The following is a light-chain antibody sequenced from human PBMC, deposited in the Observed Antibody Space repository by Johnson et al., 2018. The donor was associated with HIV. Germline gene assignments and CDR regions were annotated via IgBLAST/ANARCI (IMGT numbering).Light chain of an antibody. J-gene: IGLJ1*01. CDR2: DNN. Sequence: QSVLTQPPSVSAAPGQKVTISCSGTSSNIGNHYVSWYQLLPGTAPKLLIYDNNQRPSGIPDRFSVSKSGTSATLGITGLQTGDEADYYWGTWDSSLSTYVFGSGTKVTVL. CDR3: GTWDSSLSTYV. V-gene: IGLV1-51*01. CDR1: SSNIGNHY.